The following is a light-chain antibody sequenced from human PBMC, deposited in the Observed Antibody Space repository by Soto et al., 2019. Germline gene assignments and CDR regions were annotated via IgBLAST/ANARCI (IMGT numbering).Light chain of an antibody. CDR2: DVR. CDR3: SSYTTISTYV. CDR1: SSDVGGYNY. J-gene: IGLJ1*01. Sequence: QSVLTQPASVSGSPGQSITISCTGTSSDVGGYNYVSWYQQHPGKAPKLMIYDVRNRPSGVSNRFSGSKSVNTASLTISGLQVEDEADHYCSSYTTISTYVFGTGTKVTV. V-gene: IGLV2-14*03.